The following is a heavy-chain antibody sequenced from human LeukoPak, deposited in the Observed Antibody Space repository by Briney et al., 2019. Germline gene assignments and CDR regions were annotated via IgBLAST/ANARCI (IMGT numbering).Heavy chain of an antibody. CDR2: ISDSGGST. J-gene: IGHJ4*02. CDR1: GFTFSSYA. V-gene: IGHV3-23*01. Sequence: GGSLRFSCAASGFTFSSYAMSWVRQAPGKGLEWVSAISDSGGSTYYADSVKGRFTISRDNSKNTLYLQMNSLRAEDTAVYYCAKKPDFWSGLYYFDYWGQGTLVTVSS. D-gene: IGHD3-3*01. CDR3: AKKPDFWSGLYYFDY.